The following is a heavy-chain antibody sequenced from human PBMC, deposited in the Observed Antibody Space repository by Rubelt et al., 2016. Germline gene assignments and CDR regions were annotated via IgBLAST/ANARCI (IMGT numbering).Heavy chain of an antibody. CDR2: GST. J-gene: IGHJ4*02. CDR3: ARDRVSAFGAFYY. Sequence: GSTYYNPSLKSRVTISVDTSKNQFSLKLSSVTAADTAVYYCARDRVSAFGAFYYWGQGTLVTGSS. D-gene: IGHD3-10*01. V-gene: IGHV4-39*07.